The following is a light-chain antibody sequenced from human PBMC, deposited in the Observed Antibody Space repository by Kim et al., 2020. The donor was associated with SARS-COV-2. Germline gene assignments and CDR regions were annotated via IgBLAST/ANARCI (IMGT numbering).Light chain of an antibody. CDR2: GED. Sequence: SSELTQDPAVSVALGQTVRITCQGGSLRTYYASWYPQKPGQAPVLVMYGEDNRPSGIPDRFSGSNAGNTASLTITGAQAEDEADYYCNSRDRSGNYVVFGGGTRLTVL. CDR3: NSRDRSGNYVV. V-gene: IGLV3-19*01. J-gene: IGLJ2*01. CDR1: SLRTYY.